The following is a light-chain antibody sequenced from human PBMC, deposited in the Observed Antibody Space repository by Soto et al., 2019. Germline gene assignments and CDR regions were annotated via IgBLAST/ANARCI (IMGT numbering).Light chain of an antibody. V-gene: IGKV3-11*01. CDR1: QRVAGY. CDR2: DSS. J-gene: IGKJ2*01. CDR3: QHRRTSRMYT. Sequence: ELVLTQSPATLSLSPGESATLSCRASQRVAGYLAWYQQKPGQGPRLLIYDSSTRATGTPARFRGSGSGTDFTLTISSLEPEDFAIYICQHRRTSRMYTFGQGTKLEIK.